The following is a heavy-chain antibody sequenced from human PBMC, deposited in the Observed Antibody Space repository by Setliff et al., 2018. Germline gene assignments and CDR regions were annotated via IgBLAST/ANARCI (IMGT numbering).Heavy chain of an antibody. V-gene: IGHV3-23*01. CDR2: IHSDGITT. CDR1: SFNLANYA. D-gene: IGHD5-18*01. J-gene: IGHJ4*02. Sequence: PGGSLRLSCVASSFNLANYAVTWVRQAPGKGLEWVSSIHSDGITTYYADSVKGRFTISRDNSRNTLSLQMNSLRAEDTASYYCARDVGYTYGLDFGGQGTLVTVSS. CDR3: ARDVGYTYGLDF.